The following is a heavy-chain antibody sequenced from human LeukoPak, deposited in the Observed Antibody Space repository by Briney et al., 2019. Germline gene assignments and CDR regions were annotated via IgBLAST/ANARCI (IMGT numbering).Heavy chain of an antibody. D-gene: IGHD3-10*01. CDR3: ARELLITKVYYYYYYGMDV. J-gene: IGHJ6*02. CDR1: GFNFSDSR. V-gene: IGHV3-7*04. CDR2: VNRDGTEK. Sequence: PGGSLRLSCVTSGFNFSDSRMTWVRQAPGXGLQWVANVNRDGTEKHFLDSVEGRFTISRDNAKKSLYLQMNSLRAEDTAVYYCARELLITKVYYYYYYGMDVWGQGTTVTVSS.